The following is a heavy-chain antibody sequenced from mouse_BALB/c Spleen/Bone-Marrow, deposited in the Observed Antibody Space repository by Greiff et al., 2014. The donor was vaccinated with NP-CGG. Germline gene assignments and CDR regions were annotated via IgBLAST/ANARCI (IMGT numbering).Heavy chain of an antibody. CDR2: FDPANGNT. CDR3: ARVYPNAMDY. J-gene: IGHJ4*01. CDR1: GFNIKDTY. D-gene: IGHD2-1*01. V-gene: IGHV14-3*02. Sequence: VQLQQSGAELVKPGASVKLSCTASGFNIKDTYMHWXKXXXXQGLXWIGRFDPANGNTKYDPKFQGKATITADTSSNTAYMQXXXXTSEDTAVYXCARVYPNAMDYWGQGTSVTVSS.